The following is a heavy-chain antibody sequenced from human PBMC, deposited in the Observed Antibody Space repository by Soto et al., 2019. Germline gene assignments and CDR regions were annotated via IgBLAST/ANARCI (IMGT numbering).Heavy chain of an antibody. CDR3: ATSTIDRFTGYGNDY. CDR2: IYYSRST. V-gene: IGHV4-59*02. Sequence: PSETLSLTCTVSGVSVGTYYWSWIRQPPGKGLEWIGYIYYSRSTNYNPSLKSRVFMSAATSKNQISLKLSSVTAADTAVYYCATSTIDRFTGYGNDYWVQGTLVTVSS. J-gene: IGHJ4*02. D-gene: IGHD5-12*01. CDR1: GVSVGTYY.